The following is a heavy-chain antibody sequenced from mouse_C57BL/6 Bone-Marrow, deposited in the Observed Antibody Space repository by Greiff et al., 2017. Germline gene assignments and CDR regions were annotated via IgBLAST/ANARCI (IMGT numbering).Heavy chain of an antibody. J-gene: IGHJ4*01. CDR2: IYPSDSET. CDR3: ARRGLFYAMDY. D-gene: IGHD1-1*02. V-gene: IGHV1-61*01. Sequence: QVQLQQPGAELVRPGSSVKLSCKASGYTFTSYWMDWVKHRPGQGLEWIGNIYPSDSETHYNQKFKDKATLTVDKSSSTAYMQLSSLTSEDSAVYYCARRGLFYAMDYWGQGTSVTVSS. CDR1: GYTFTSYW.